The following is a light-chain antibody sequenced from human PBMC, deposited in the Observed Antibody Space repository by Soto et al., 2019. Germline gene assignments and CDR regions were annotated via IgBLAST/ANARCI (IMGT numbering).Light chain of an antibody. J-gene: IGLJ3*02. CDR1: SSNIGAGYD. V-gene: IGLV1-40*01. CDR2: GNS. Sequence: QSVLTQPPSVSAAPGQRVTISCTGSSSNIGAGYDVHWYQQLPGTAPKLLIHGNSNRPSGVPDRFSVSKSGTSAYLAITGLQAEDEADDYCQSYDSSLSGWVFGGGTQLTVL. CDR3: QSYDSSLSGWV.